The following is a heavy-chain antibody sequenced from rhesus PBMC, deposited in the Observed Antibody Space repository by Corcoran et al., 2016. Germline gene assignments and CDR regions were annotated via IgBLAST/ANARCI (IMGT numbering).Heavy chain of an antibody. J-gene: IGHJ4*01. D-gene: IGHD6-25*01. CDR3: ARDAWGGSWGLIDY. CDR2: IYGSSTSP. CDR1: GGSISTSYR. V-gene: IGHV4S10*01. Sequence: QVQLQESGPGVVKSSETLSLTCAVSGGSISTSYRWSWIRQPPGKGLEWIGYIYGSSTSPNSHPSLKGRVTISKDTSKNQFSLKLSSVTAADTAVYYCARDAWGGSWGLIDYWGQGVLVTVSS.